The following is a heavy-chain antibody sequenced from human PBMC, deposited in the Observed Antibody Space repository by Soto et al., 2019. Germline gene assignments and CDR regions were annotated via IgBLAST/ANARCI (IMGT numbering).Heavy chain of an antibody. J-gene: IGHJ4*02. CDR1: GGTFNRDG. Sequence: QVQLVQSGAEVRKPGSSVRLSCKVSGGTFNRDGITWVRQAPGQGLEWMGEIIPILGTVKFAQKFQGRVTLTADKSTDTAYMELSSLRSEDTALDYGARIRHSRETGMPYFDSWGQGSLVTVSS. CDR3: ARIRHSRETGMPYFDS. CDR2: IIPILGTV. V-gene: IGHV1-69*06. D-gene: IGHD1-1*01.